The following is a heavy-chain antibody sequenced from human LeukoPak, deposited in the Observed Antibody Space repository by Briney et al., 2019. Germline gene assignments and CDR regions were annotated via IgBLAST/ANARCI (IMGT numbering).Heavy chain of an antibody. CDR3: AKERSRGGDCLDY. Sequence: PSETLSLTCTVSGYSFSTGYYWDWIRQPPGKGLEWVSAISVSGGSTYYADSVKGRFTISRDNSKNTLYLQMNSLRAEETAVYYCAKERSRGGDCLDYWGQGTLVTVSS. CDR1: GYSFSTGYY. V-gene: IGHV3-23*01. CDR2: ISVSGGST. D-gene: IGHD2-21*02. J-gene: IGHJ4*02.